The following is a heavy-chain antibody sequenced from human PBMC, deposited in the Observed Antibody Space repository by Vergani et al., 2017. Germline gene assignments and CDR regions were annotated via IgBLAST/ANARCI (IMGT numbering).Heavy chain of an antibody. D-gene: IGHD4-17*01. V-gene: IGHV3-21*02. J-gene: IGHJ6*02. CDR3: ARDSTGDRSYYYGMDV. CDR2: ISGSSSYV. Sequence: EVQLVESGGGLVKPGGSLRLSCAASGFSFSSYSMNWVRQAPGKGLEWVASISGSSSYVFYRDSVEGRFTITRDNAKKSVYLQMNSLRAEDTAVYYCARDSTGDRSYYYGMDVWGQGTTVTVSS. CDR1: GFSFSSYS.